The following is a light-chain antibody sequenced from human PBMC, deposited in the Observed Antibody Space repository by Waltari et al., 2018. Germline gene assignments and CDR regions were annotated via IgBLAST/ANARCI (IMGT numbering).Light chain of an antibody. CDR1: SSNIGAGSD. CDR3: QSYDSSLSGVV. V-gene: IGLV1-40*01. J-gene: IGLJ2*01. CDR2: GNS. Sequence: QSVLTQPPSVSGAPGQKVTISCTRSSSNIGAGSDVHWYQQLPGTAPKLLIDGNSIRPSGVPDRFSGSKSGTSASLAITGLQAEDEADYYCQSYDSSLSGVVFGGGTKLTVL.